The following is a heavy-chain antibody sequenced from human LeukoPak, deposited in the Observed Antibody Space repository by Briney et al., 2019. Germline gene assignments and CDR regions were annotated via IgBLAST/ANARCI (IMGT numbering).Heavy chain of an antibody. CDR1: GGSISSGSYY. V-gene: IGHV4-61*02. Sequence: SQTLSLTCTVSGGSISSGSYYWSWIRQPAGKGLEWIGRIYTSGSTNYNPSLKSRVTISVDTSKNQFSLKLGSVTAADTAVYYRARGRYYYGSGNYFDYWGQGTLVTVSS. CDR3: ARGRYYYGSGNYFDY. CDR2: IYTSGST. J-gene: IGHJ4*02. D-gene: IGHD3-10*01.